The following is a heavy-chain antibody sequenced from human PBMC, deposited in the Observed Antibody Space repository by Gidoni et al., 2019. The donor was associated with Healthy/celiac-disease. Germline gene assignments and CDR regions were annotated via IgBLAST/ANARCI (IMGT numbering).Heavy chain of an antibody. CDR3: AKDPPGDRATSYFDY. V-gene: IGHV3-30*18. Sequence: QVQLVESGGGVVQPGRSLRLCCAASGFPFSRYGMHWVRQAPGKGLEWVAVISYDGSNKYYADSVKGRFTISRDNSKNTLYLQMNSLRAEDTAVYYCAKDPPGDRATSYFDYWGQGTLVTVSS. J-gene: IGHJ4*02. D-gene: IGHD1-26*01. CDR1: GFPFSRYG. CDR2: ISYDGSNK.